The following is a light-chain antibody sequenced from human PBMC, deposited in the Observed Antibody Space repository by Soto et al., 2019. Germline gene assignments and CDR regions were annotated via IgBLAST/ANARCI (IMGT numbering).Light chain of an antibody. CDR2: EGS. CDR3: CSYAGSSTPLYV. CDR1: SSDVGSYNL. Sequence: QSVLTQPASVSGSPGQSITISCTGTSSDVGSYNLVSWYQQHPGKAPKLMIYEGSKRPSGVSNRFSGSKSGNTASLTISGLQAEDEADNYCCSYAGSSTPLYVFGTGTKVTVL. V-gene: IGLV2-23*01. J-gene: IGLJ1*01.